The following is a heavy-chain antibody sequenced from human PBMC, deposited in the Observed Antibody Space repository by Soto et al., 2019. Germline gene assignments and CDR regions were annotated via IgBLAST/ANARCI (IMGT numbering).Heavy chain of an antibody. J-gene: IGHJ6*02. CDR1: GGSISSGDYY. CDR2: IYYSGST. Sequence: SETLSLTCTVSGGSISSGDYYWSWIRQPPGKGLEWIGYIYYSGSTYYNPSLKSRVTISVDTSKNQFSLKLSSVTAADTAVYYCARDKRITIFGVVIEGDPTDYYGMDVWGQGTTVTVSS. V-gene: IGHV4-30-4*01. D-gene: IGHD3-3*01. CDR3: ARDKRITIFGVVIEGDPTDYYGMDV.